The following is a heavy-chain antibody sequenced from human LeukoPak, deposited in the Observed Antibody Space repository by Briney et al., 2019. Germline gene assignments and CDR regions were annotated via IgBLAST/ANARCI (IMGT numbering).Heavy chain of an antibody. CDR3: ARGESDP. Sequence: PGGSLRLSCAASGFPFSGDWMTWVRQAPGKGLQWVASIKGDRRGKYYVDSVKGRFTVSRDNAKKSLYLQMDSLRVEDMGMYYCARGESDPWGQGTLVTVSS. J-gene: IGHJ5*02. CDR1: GFPFSGDW. D-gene: IGHD3-10*01. V-gene: IGHV3-7*03. CDR2: IKGDRRGK.